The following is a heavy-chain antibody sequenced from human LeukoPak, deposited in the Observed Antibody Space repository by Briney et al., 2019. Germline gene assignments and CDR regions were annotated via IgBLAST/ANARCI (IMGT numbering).Heavy chain of an antibody. CDR3: VRDRPHNCFDP. CDR1: EFTFSAHW. D-gene: IGHD6-6*01. V-gene: IGHV3-74*01. Sequence: GGSLRLSCAASEFTFSAHWMHWVRQVPGKGLVYVAYIDNDGTNTNYADSVKGRFTISRDNAKNTLYLQMNSLRVEDTAVYYCVRDRPHNCFDPWGQGTLVTVSS. J-gene: IGHJ5*02. CDR2: IDNDGTNT.